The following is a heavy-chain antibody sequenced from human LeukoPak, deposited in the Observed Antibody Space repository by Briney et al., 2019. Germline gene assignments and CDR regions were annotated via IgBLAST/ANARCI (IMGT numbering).Heavy chain of an antibody. V-gene: IGHV4-34*01. CDR2: INHSGST. D-gene: IGHD2-2*01. J-gene: IGHJ6*03. Sequence: SETLSLTCAVYGGSFSGYYWSWIRQPPGKGLEWIGEINHSGSTNYNPSLKSRVTISVDTSKNQFSLKLSSVTAADTAVYYCARDVPIVVVPAAIFFVDKIHYYMDVWGKGTTVTVSS. CDR3: ARDVPIVVVPAAIFFVDKIHYYMDV. CDR1: GGSFSGYY.